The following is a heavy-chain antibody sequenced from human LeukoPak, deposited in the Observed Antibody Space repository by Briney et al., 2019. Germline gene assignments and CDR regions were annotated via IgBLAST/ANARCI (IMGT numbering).Heavy chain of an antibody. CDR2: VNRSGNS. Sequence: SETLSLTCAVYGGSFSSYYWSWIRQPPGQGLEWIGEVNRSGNSNYNPSLKSRVTISVDTSKNQISLTLSSVTAADTAVYYCARKIYRGLRAAAAGFFDSWGQGTLVTVSS. CDR1: GGSFSSYY. D-gene: IGHD6-13*01. V-gene: IGHV4-34*01. CDR3: ARKIYRGLRAAAAGFFDS. J-gene: IGHJ4*02.